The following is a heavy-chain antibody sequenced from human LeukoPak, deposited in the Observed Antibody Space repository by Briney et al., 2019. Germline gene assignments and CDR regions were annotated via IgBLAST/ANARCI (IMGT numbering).Heavy chain of an antibody. J-gene: IGHJ3*02. V-gene: IGHV4-59*01. Sequence: PSETLSLTCTVSGGSISSYYWSWIRQPPGKGLEWIGYIYYSGSTNYNPSLKSRVTISVDTSKNQFSLKLSSVTAADTAVYYCARAAPGFTYYYDSSGYYLDAFDIWGQGTMVTVSS. CDR1: GGSISSYY. D-gene: IGHD3-22*01. CDR2: IYYSGST. CDR3: ARAAPGFTYYYDSSGYYLDAFDI.